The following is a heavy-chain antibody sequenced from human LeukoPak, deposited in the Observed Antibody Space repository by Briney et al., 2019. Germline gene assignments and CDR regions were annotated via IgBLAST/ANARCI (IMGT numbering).Heavy chain of an antibody. V-gene: IGHV1-2*02. CDR1: GYTFTGYY. Sequence: ASVKVSCKASGYTFTGYYMHWVRQAPGQGLEWMGWINPNSGGTNYAQKFQGRVTMTRDTSTSTVYMELSSLRSEDTAVYYCARDRCSSTSCYVLFDYWGQGTLVPVSS. CDR2: INPNSGGT. D-gene: IGHD2-2*01. J-gene: IGHJ4*02. CDR3: ARDRCSSTSCYVLFDY.